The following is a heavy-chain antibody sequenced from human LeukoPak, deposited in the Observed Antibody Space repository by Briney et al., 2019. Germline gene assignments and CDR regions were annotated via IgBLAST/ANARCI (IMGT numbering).Heavy chain of an antibody. CDR1: GFTFSSYS. J-gene: IGHJ4*02. CDR2: ISSSSSTI. D-gene: IGHD1-7*01. CDR3: ATQLELRIFDY. V-gene: IGHV3-48*01. Sequence: GSLRLSCAASGFTFSSYSMNWVRQAPGKGLEWVSYISSSSSTIYYADSVKGRFTISRDNAKNSLYLQMNSLRAEDTAVYYCATQLELRIFDYWGQGTLVTVSS.